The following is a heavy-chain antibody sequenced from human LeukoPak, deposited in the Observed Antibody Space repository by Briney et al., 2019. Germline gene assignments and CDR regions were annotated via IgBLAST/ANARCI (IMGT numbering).Heavy chain of an antibody. CDR3: ARGYYGSGSHCCHMDV. Sequence: SETLSLTCAVYVGSFSGYYWSWIRQPPGKGLEWIGEINHSGSTNYNSSLKSRVTISVDTSRNQFSLKLSSVTAADTAVYYCARGYYGSGSHCCHMDVWGKGTTITVS. V-gene: IGHV4-34*01. CDR2: INHSGST. D-gene: IGHD3-10*01. CDR1: VGSFSGYY. J-gene: IGHJ6*03.